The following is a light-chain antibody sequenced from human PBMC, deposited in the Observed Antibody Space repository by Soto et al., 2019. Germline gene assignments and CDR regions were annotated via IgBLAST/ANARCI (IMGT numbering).Light chain of an antibody. V-gene: IGKV1-39*01. CDR2: AAS. Sequence: DIEMTQSPSSVAASVGDRVTITCRASENINKYLNWYQQKPGKAPKLLIYAASTLQTGVPSRFSGSGYGTEFTLSISSPQPEDSAIYFCHQRFQTPQRHTFGQGTNLQMK. J-gene: IGKJ2*01. CDR3: HQRFQTPQRHT. CDR1: ENINKY.